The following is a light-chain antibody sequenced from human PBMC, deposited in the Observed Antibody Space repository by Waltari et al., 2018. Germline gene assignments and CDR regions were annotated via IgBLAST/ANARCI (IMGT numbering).Light chain of an antibody. V-gene: IGLV2-11*02. CDR1: SRDLGGYTD. Sequence: QSALTQPRSVSGSPGQSVTISCTGTSRDLGGYTDVSWFQQHPGKVPKLLIYDVSERPSDVPDRFSGSKSANTASLTISGLQTEDEADYYCCSFAGSYTFVFGTGTRVTVL. CDR2: DVS. CDR3: CSFAGSYTFV. J-gene: IGLJ1*01.